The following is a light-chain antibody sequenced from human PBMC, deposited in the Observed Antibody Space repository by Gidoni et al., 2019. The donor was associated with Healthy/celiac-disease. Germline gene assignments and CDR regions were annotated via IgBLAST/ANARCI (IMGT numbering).Light chain of an antibody. V-gene: IGKV3-20*01. CDR2: GAS. J-gene: IGKJ3*01. Sequence: EIVLTQSTGPLSLSPGERATLSCRASQSVSSSYLAWYQQKPGQAPRLLIYGASSRATGIPDRFSGSGSGTDFTLTISRLEPEDFAVYYCQQYGSSPLFTFXPXTKVDIK. CDR1: QSVSSSY. CDR3: QQYGSSPLFT.